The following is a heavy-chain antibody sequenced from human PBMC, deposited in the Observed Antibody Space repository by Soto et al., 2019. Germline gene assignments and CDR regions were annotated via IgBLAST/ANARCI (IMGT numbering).Heavy chain of an antibody. CDR3: ARLHYDPIDLNWYFDL. J-gene: IGHJ2*01. Sequence: QVQLVQSGAEVKKPESSVKVSCKASGGTFSSYAISWVRQAPGQGLEWMGGIIPIFGTANYAQKFQGRVTITADESTSTAYMELSSLRSEDTAVYYCARLHYDPIDLNWYFDLWGRGTLVTVSS. D-gene: IGHD4-17*01. V-gene: IGHV1-69*01. CDR2: IIPIFGTA. CDR1: GGTFSSYA.